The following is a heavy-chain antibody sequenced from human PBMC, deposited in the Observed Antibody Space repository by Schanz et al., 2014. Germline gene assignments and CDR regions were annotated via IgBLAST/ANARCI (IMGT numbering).Heavy chain of an antibody. D-gene: IGHD5-12*01. CDR2: ISNDGSIK. CDR3: ASPSGYSDYGTYFHF. Sequence: QVQLLQFGGGVVQPGRSLRLSCAASGFTFSSYGMHWVRQAPGKGLEWVALISNDGSIKYYADSVEGRFTISRDNSRNTLYLQMNSLRTEDTAVYYCASPSGYSDYGTYFHFWGQGTLVTDSS. J-gene: IGHJ4*02. CDR1: GFTFSSYG. V-gene: IGHV3-30*03.